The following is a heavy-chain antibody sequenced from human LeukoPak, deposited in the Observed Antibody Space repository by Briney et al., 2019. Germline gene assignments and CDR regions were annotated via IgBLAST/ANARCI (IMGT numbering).Heavy chain of an antibody. J-gene: IGHJ3*02. CDR1: GFTLSDHY. D-gene: IGHD4-11*01. V-gene: IGHV3-72*01. CDR2: TRNKVKSYST. CDR3: SRDVSTVPGSSAFDM. Sequence: GGSLRLSCAASGFTLSDHYIDWVRQAPGKGLEWVGRTRNKVKSYSTEYAASVKGRFIISRDDSKNSLYLQMNSLKTEDTAVYYCSRDVSTVPGSSAFDMWGQGTMVTVSS.